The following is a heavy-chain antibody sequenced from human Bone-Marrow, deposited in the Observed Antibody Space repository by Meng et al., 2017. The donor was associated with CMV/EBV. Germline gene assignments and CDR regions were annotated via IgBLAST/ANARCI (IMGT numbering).Heavy chain of an antibody. CDR2: ISHSGST. J-gene: IGHJ5*02. CDR1: GGSFSGYY. Sequence: SETLSLTCAVYGGSFSGYYWSWIRQPPGKGLEWIGEISHSGSTNYDPSLKSRVTISVDTSKNQFSLKLSSVTAADTAVYYCARGGGLRFLYPWGQGTLVNVSS. D-gene: IGHD3-3*01. CDR3: ARGGGLRFLYP. V-gene: IGHV4-34*01.